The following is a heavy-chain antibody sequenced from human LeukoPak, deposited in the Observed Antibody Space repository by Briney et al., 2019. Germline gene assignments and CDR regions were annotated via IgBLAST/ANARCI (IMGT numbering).Heavy chain of an antibody. J-gene: IGHJ4*02. CDR1: GGSFRGYY. V-gene: IGHV4-34*01. D-gene: IGHD5-12*01. Sequence: SATLSLTCAVYGGSFRGYYWSWIRQPPGKGLEWIGEINHSGSTNYNPSLKSRVTISVDTSKNQFSLKLSSVTAADTAVYYCARDPGYSGYEGVDYWGQGTLVTVSS. CDR3: ARDPGYSGYEGVDY. CDR2: INHSGST.